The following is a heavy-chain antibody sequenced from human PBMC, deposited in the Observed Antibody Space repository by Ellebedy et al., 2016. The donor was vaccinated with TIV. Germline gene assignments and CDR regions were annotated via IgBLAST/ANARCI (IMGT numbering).Heavy chain of an antibody. CDR2: ISGSGDQT. Sequence: PGGSLRLSCAVSGFTFRSSAMTWVRQAPGKGLDWVSIISGSGDQTYYADSVKGRFTISRDNSMSTLYLQMNSLRVEGTAGDYCAKVDAYYGSGSYETWGQGTLVTVSS. J-gene: IGHJ5*02. CDR3: AKVDAYYGSGSYET. D-gene: IGHD3-10*01. V-gene: IGHV3-23*01. CDR1: GFTFRSSA.